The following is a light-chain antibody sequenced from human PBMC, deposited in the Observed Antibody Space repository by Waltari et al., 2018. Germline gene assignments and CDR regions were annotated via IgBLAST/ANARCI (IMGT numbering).Light chain of an antibody. V-gene: IGLV2-11*01. J-gene: IGLJ3*02. CDR3: SSYAGSYTWV. Sequence: QSALTQPRPVSGSPGQSVTIPCTGTSSDVGGYKYVSWFQQHAGKAPRLMIYDVSERPSGVPDRFSGSKSGNTASLTISGLQAEDEADYYCSSYAGSYTWVFGGGTKLTVL. CDR1: SSDVGGYKY. CDR2: DVS.